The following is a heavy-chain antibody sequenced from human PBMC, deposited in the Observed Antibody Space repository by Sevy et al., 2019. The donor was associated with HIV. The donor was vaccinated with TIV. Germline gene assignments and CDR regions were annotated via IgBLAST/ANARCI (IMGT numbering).Heavy chain of an antibody. J-gene: IGHJ4*02. CDR2: ITISGGST. Sequence: GGSLRLSCAASRFTFSTYAMTWVRQAPGKGLEWVSVITISGGSTYYADSVKGRFTISRDNSKNNLYLQMNSLRAEDTAVYYCAKDRVSGTYYTGDFDYWGQGTLVTVSS. D-gene: IGHD3-10*01. CDR1: RFTFSTYA. V-gene: IGHV3-23*01. CDR3: AKDRVSGTYYTGDFDY.